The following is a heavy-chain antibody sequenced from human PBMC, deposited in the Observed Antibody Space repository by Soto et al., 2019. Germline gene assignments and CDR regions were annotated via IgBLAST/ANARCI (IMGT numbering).Heavy chain of an antibody. CDR1: GFTFSSYG. CDR3: AKELKGTYGMDV. CDR2: ISYDGSNK. D-gene: IGHD1-1*01. J-gene: IGHJ6*02. Sequence: AGGSLRLSCAASGFTFSSYGMHWVRQAPGKGLEWVAVISYDGSNKYYADSVKGRFTISRDNSKNTLYLQMNSLRAEDTAVYYCAKELKGTYGMDVWGQGTTVTVSS. V-gene: IGHV3-30*18.